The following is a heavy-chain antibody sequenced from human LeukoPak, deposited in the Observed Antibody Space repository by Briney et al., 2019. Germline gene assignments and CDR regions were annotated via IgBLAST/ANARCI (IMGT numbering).Heavy chain of an antibody. D-gene: IGHD3-3*02. V-gene: IGHV4-61*02. Sequence: TSQTLSLTCTVSGGSISSGSHYWSWIRQPAGKGLEWIGRIYTSGSTNYNPSLKSRVTISVDTSKNQFSLKLSSVTAADTAVYYCARVTFMEWSRLFDYWGQGTLVTVSS. CDR1: GGSISSGSHY. CDR2: IYTSGST. J-gene: IGHJ4*02. CDR3: ARVTFMEWSRLFDY.